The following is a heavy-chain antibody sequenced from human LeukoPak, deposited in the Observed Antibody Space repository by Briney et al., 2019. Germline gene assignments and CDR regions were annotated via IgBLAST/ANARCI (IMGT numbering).Heavy chain of an antibody. V-gene: IGHV5-51*01. CDR3: ARQTSHSSSWYRFDY. J-gene: IGHJ4*02. D-gene: IGHD6-13*01. CDR1: GYSFTSYW. Sequence: GESLKISCKGSGYSFTSYWIGWVRQMPGKGLEWMGIIYPGDSDTRYSPSFQGQVTISADKSISTAYLQWSSLKASDTAMYYCARQTSHSSSWYRFDYWGQGTLVTVSS. CDR2: IYPGDSDT.